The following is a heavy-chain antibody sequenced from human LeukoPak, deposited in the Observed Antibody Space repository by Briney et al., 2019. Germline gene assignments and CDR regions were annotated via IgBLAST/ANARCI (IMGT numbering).Heavy chain of an antibody. V-gene: IGHV3-21*01. CDR3: ARLYSSSSPLDY. CDR1: GFTFSSYS. J-gene: IGHJ4*02. CDR2: ISSTSNNI. Sequence: AGGSLRLSCAASGFTFSSYSMNWVRQAPGKGLEWVSSISSTSNNIYYADSVKGRFTISRDNAKNSLDLLMNSLRAEDTAVYYCARLYSSSSPLDYWGQGTLVTVSS. D-gene: IGHD6-6*01.